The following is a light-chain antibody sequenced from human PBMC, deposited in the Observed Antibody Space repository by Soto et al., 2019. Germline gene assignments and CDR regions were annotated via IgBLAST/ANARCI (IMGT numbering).Light chain of an antibody. CDR1: SSDVGGYNF. V-gene: IGLV2-14*01. Sequence: QSALTQPASVSGYPGQSITISCTGTSSDVGGYNFVSWYQQHPGKAPKLMIYEVSNRPSGVSNRFSGSKSGNTASLTISGLQAEDEADYYCSSNTRSRTYVFGSGTQLTVL. J-gene: IGLJ1*01. CDR3: SSNTRSRTYV. CDR2: EVS.